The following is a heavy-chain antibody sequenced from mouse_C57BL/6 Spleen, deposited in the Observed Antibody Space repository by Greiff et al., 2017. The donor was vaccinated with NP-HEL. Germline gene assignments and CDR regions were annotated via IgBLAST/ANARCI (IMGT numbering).Heavy chain of an antibody. D-gene: IGHD1-1*01. Sequence: EVMLVESGGGLVQPGGSMKLSCVASGFTFSNYWMNWVRQSPEKGLEWVAQIRLKSDNYATHYAESVKGRFTISRDDSKSSVYLQMNNLRAEDTGIYYCTDGSSWFAYWGQGTLVTVSA. J-gene: IGHJ3*01. CDR2: IRLKSDNYAT. CDR1: GFTFSNYW. CDR3: TDGSSWFAY. V-gene: IGHV6-3*01.